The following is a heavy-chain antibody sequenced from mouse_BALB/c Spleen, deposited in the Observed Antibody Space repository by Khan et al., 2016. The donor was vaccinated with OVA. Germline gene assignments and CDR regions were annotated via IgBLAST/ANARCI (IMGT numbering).Heavy chain of an antibody. J-gene: IGHJ2*01. CDR1: GYTFTSYW. Sequence: QIQLVQSGAELAKPGASVKLSCKASGYTFTSYWMPWINQSPGQVLDWIGSIIPTSGYTDYNQKFKDKATLTADKSSSTAYMQLSSLTSDDSAVYYCARDRIDYWGQGTALTVSS. V-gene: IGHV1-7*01. CDR3: ARDRIDY. CDR2: IIPTSGYT.